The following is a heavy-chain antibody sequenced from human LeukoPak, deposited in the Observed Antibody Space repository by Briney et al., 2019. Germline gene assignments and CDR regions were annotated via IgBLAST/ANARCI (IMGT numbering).Heavy chain of an antibody. V-gene: IGHV3-66*01. CDR2: IYSGGST. CDR1: GFTVSSNY. CDR3: TTRGRLTGTTQGAFDI. J-gene: IGHJ3*02. Sequence: GGSLRLSCAASGFTVSSNYMSWVRQAPGKGLEWVSVIYSGGSTYYADSVKGRFTISRDNSKNTLYLQMNSLRAEDTAVYYCTTRGRLTGTTQGAFDIWGQGTMVTVSS. D-gene: IGHD3-9*01.